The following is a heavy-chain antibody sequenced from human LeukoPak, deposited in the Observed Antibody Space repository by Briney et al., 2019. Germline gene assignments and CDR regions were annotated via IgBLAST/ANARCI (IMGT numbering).Heavy chain of an antibody. Sequence: GGSLRLSCAASGFTVTSNYMSWVRQAPGKGLEWVSLISGDGGSTYYADSVKGRFTISRDNSKNSLYLQMNSLRTEDTALYYCAKDRREVGYWYYFDYWGQGTLVTVSS. CDR1: GFTVTSNY. CDR3: AKDRREVGYWYYFDY. CDR2: ISGDGGST. J-gene: IGHJ4*02. V-gene: IGHV3-43*02. D-gene: IGHD2-21*01.